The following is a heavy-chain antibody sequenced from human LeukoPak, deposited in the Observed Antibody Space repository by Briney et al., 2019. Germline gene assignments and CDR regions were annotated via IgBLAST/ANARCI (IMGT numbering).Heavy chain of an antibody. D-gene: IGHD5-12*01. CDR1: GFTFSTYS. J-gene: IGHJ1*01. CDR2: IYPSGDKT. CDR3: AKDRRPDSAYDIAS. V-gene: IGHV3-23*01. Sequence: PGGSLRLSCAASGFTFSTYSMNWVRRAPGKGLEWISVIYPSGDKTYYANSREGRFTISRDNSKGTLFLQMHSLTAEDTAVYFCAKDRRPDSAYDIASWGQDSLQTVSS.